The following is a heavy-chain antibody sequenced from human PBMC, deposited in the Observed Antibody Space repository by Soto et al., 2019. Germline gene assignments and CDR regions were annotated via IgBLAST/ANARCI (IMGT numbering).Heavy chain of an antibody. V-gene: IGHV4-30-2*02. J-gene: IGHJ6*02. CDR1: GGSISSGGYS. CDR3: AKSGPTTVTLFRRHAQYYYYGMDV. Sequence: SETLSLTCAVSGGSISSGGYSWSWIRQPPGKGLEWIGYIYHSGSTYYNPSLKSRVTISVDTSKNQFSLKLSSVTAADTAVYYCAKSGPTTVTLFRRHAQYYYYGMDVWGQGTTVTVSS. D-gene: IGHD4-4*01. CDR2: IYHSGST.